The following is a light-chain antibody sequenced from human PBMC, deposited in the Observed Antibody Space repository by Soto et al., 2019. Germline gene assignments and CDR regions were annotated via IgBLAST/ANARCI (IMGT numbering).Light chain of an antibody. J-gene: IGKJ1*01. Sequence: DIQMTQSPSSLSASVGDRVTITCRASQSISSYLNWYQQKPGKAPKLLIYAASSLQSGVPSRFSGSGSGTEFTLTISSLQPEDFATCYCQQSYSTPWTFGQGTQVEIK. CDR3: QQSYSTPWT. CDR1: QSISSY. CDR2: AAS. V-gene: IGKV1-39*01.